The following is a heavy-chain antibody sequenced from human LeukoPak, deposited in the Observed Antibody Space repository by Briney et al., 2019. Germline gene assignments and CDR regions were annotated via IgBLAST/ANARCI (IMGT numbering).Heavy chain of an antibody. CDR3: ARGVYIAAAQYGY. CDR1: GGSISSYY. CDR2: IYYSGTT. Sequence: PSETLSLTCTVSGGSISSYYWSWIRQPPGKGLEWIGYIYYSGTTNYNPSLKSRVTISVDTSKNQISLKLSSVTAADTAVYYCARGVYIAAAQYGYCGQGTLVTVSS. J-gene: IGHJ4*02. V-gene: IGHV4-59*01. D-gene: IGHD6-13*01.